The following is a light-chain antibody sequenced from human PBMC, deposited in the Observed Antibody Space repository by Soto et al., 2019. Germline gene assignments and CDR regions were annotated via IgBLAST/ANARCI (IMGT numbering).Light chain of an antibody. J-gene: IGLJ7*01. CDR1: SSNIGAGYD. CDR3: QSYDSSLSDWV. V-gene: IGLV1-40*01. CDR2: GNS. Sequence: QSVLTQPPSVSGAPGQRVTISFTGSSSNIGAGYDVHWYQQLPGTAPKLLIYGNSNRPSGVPDRFSGSKSGTSASLAITGLQAEDEADYYCQSYDSSLSDWVFGGGTQLTVL.